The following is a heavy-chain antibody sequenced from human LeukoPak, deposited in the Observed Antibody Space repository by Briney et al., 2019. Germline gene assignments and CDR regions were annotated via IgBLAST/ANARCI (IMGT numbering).Heavy chain of an antibody. CDR3: AREVAAAGIDAFDI. D-gene: IGHD6-13*01. J-gene: IGHJ3*02. Sequence: SETLSLTCTVSGGSISSGTYYWSWIRQPAGKGLEWIGRIYTSGSTNYNPSLKSRVTIPVDTSKNQFSLKLSSVTAADTAVYYCAREVAAAGIDAFDIWGQGTMVTVSS. CDR2: IYTSGST. V-gene: IGHV4-61*02. CDR1: GGSISSGTYY.